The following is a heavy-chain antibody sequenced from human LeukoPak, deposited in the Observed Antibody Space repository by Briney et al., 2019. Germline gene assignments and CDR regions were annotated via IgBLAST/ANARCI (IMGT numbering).Heavy chain of an antibody. CDR1: SGSISSSSYY. D-gene: IGHD6-25*01. CDR3: ARGVAGSSGLLYYFDY. CDR2: IYYSGST. V-gene: IGHV4-39*07. J-gene: IGHJ4*02. Sequence: SETLSLTCTVSSGSISSSSYYWGWIRQPPGKGLEWIGSIYYSGSTYYNPSLKSRVTISVDTSKIQFSLNLSSVTAADTAVYYCARGVAGSSGLLYYFDYWGQGALVIVSS.